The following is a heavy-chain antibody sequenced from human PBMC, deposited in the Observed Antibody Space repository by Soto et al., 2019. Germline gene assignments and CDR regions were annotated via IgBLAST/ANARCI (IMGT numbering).Heavy chain of an antibody. CDR3: AREAHIVVVPAAVSPPDY. Sequence: QVQLVQSGAEVKKPGASVEVSCKASGYTFTSYGISWVRQAPGQGLEWMGWISAYNGNTNYAQKLQGRVTMTTDTSTSTAYMELRSLRSDDTAVYYCAREAHIVVVPAAVSPPDYWGQGTLVTVSS. J-gene: IGHJ4*02. CDR2: ISAYNGNT. CDR1: GYTFTSYG. D-gene: IGHD2-2*01. V-gene: IGHV1-18*01.